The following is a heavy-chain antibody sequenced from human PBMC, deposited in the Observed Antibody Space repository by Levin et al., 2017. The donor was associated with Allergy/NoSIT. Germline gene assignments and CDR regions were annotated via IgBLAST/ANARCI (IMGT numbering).Heavy chain of an antibody. D-gene: IGHD2-2*01. Sequence: TSSETLSLTCTVSGGSISSYYWSWIRRPPGKGLEWIGYIHYTGSTAYNPSLKSRVTISVDTSKNQFSLKLSSVTAADTAVYYCARGSTSWSWSLQHWGQGTLVTVSS. CDR2: IHYTGST. CDR1: GGSISSYY. V-gene: IGHV4-59*01. CDR3: ARGSTSWSWSLQH. J-gene: IGHJ1*01.